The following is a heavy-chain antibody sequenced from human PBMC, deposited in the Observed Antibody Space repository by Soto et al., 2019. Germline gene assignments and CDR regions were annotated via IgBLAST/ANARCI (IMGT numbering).Heavy chain of an antibody. CDR2: IYYSGST. J-gene: IGHJ3*02. Sequence: QVQLQESGPGLVKPSETLSLTCTVSGGSVSSGSYYWSWIRQPPGKGLEWIGYIYYSGSTNYNPTLKSRVTXXVXTXXNQFSLKLSSVTAADTAVYYCAREGGSSWEDAFDIWGQGTMVTVSS. D-gene: IGHD6-13*01. CDR1: GGSVSSGSYY. CDR3: AREGGSSWEDAFDI. V-gene: IGHV4-61*01.